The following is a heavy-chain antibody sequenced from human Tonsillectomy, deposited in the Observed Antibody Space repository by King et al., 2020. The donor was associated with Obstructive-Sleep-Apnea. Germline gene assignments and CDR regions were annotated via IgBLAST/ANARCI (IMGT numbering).Heavy chain of an antibody. CDR1: GFTFSSFG. Sequence: VQLVESGGGVVQPGGSLRLSCAASGFTFSSFGMHWVRQTPGKGLEWVAFIRSDGSYDYCADSVKGRFTISRENSKNMLYLQMNSLRVEDTAVYYCVKDGIPYYYGNGYDFEYWGQGTLVTVSS. J-gene: IGHJ4*02. D-gene: IGHD3-10*01. CDR2: IRSDGSYD. CDR3: VKDGIPYYYGNGYDFEY. V-gene: IGHV3-30*02.